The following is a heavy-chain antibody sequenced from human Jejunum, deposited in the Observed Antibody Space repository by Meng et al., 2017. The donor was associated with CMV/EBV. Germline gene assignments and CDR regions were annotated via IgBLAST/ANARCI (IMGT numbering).Heavy chain of an antibody. CDR1: GYIFIGYY. Sequence: SGYIFIGYYIRWVRQAPGQGLEWMGWINPSTGVTGTAQKFRGRVTMTRDTSITTAYMELSSLRSDDTAVYFCARIPTDNLPNQHFDFWGQGTLVTVSS. J-gene: IGHJ4*02. CDR2: INPSTGVT. D-gene: IGHD2-15*01. V-gene: IGHV1-2*02. CDR3: ARIPTDNLPNQHFDF.